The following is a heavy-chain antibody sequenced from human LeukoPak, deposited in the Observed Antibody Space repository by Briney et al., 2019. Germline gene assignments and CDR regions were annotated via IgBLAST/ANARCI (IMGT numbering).Heavy chain of an antibody. V-gene: IGHV4-39*01. Sequence: SETLSLTCTVSGGSIDRSSYYWRWPRHPPGKALEWCVSVYYSGTTYYNPSLKCRVTISVDTSKNQLSLKLSSVTAADTAVYYCARRDGYIYTFYYWGQGTLVTVSS. D-gene: IGHD5-24*01. CDR1: GGSIDRSSYY. J-gene: IGHJ4*02. CDR2: VYYSGTT. CDR3: ARRDGYIYTFYY.